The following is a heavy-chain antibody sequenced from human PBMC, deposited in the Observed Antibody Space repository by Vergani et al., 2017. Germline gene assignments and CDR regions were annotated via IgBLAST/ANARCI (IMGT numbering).Heavy chain of an antibody. D-gene: IGHD6-13*01. Sequence: QVQLVESGGGVVQPGRSLRLSCAASGFTFSSYAMHWVRQAPGKGLEWVAVISYDGGNKYYVESVNGRFTISRDNSKSTLYLQMNSLRAEDTAVYYCARDQEWYSSSWYRSAFDIWGQGTMVTVSS. J-gene: IGHJ3*02. CDR2: ISYDGGNK. CDR3: ARDQEWYSSSWYRSAFDI. V-gene: IGHV3-30*16. CDR1: GFTFSSYA.